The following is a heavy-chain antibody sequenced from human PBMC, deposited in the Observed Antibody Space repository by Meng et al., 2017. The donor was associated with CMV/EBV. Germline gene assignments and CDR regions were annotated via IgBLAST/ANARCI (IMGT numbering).Heavy chain of an antibody. CDR2: IYYSGST. Sequence: TVSGCSSSRGSYDWSWIRQHPGKGLECIGYIYYSGSTYYNPSLKSRVTISVDTSKNQFSLKLSSVTAADTAVYYCARSGDGYNSMDYWGQGTLVTVSS. CDR3: ARSGDGYNSMDY. CDR1: GCSSSRGSYD. D-gene: IGHD5-24*01. J-gene: IGHJ4*02. V-gene: IGHV4-31*03.